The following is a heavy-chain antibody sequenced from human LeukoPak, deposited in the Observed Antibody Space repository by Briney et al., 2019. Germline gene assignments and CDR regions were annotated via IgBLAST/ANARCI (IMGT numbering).Heavy chain of an antibody. CDR1: GFTFSSYW. V-gene: IGHV3-7*03. CDR3: ARDSRSFIVMITEPRKNLVDY. J-gene: IGHJ4*02. D-gene: IGHD3-16*01. CDR2: VKQDGSEK. Sequence: GGSLRLSCAASGFTFSSYWMSWVRQAPGKGLEWVANVKQDGSEKYYVDSVKGRFTISRDNSKNTLYLQMNSLRVEDTAVYYCARDSRSFIVMITEPRKNLVDYWGQGTLVTVSS.